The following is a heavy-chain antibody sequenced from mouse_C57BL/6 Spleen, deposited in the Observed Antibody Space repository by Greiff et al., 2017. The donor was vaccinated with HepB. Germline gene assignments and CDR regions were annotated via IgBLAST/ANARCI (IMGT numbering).Heavy chain of an antibody. CDR3: ASSYYGSSGWYFDV. D-gene: IGHD1-1*01. CDR2: IYPRSGNT. CDR1: GYTFTSYG. Sequence: QVQLQQSGAELARPGASVKLSCKASGYTFTSYGISWVKQRTGQGLEWIGEIYPRSGNTYYNEKFKGKATLTADKSSSTAYMELRSLTSEDSAVYFCASSYYGSSGWYFDVWGTGTTVTVSS. J-gene: IGHJ1*03. V-gene: IGHV1-81*01.